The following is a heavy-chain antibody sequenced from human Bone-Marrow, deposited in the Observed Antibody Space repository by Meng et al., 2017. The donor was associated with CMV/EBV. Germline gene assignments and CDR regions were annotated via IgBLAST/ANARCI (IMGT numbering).Heavy chain of an antibody. CDR2: IKQDGSEK. V-gene: IGHV3-7*01. CDR3: ARGRMANTMVRGVISRGYYFDY. D-gene: IGHD3-10*01. CDR1: GFTFSSYW. J-gene: IGHJ4*02. Sequence: GESLKISCAASGFTFSSYWMSWVRQAPGKGLEWVANIKQDGSEKYYVDSVKGRFTISRDNAKNSLYLQMNSLRAEDTAVYYCARGRMANTMVRGVISRGYYFDYWGQGTLVTVSS.